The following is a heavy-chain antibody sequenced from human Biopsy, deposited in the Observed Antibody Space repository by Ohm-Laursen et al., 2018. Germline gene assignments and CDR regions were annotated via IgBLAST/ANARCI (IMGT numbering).Heavy chain of an antibody. CDR3: SRATNSTGWPYYYFYGMDV. Sequence: TLSLTCTVSGGSISSDYWSWIRQTPGKGLEWIGYIYYSGSTNYNPSLKSRVTISVDTSKNQFSLRLKSVTAADTAVYYWSRATNSTGWPYYYFYGMDVWGQGTTVTVSS. D-gene: IGHD2/OR15-2a*01. V-gene: IGHV4-59*01. CDR1: GGSISSDY. J-gene: IGHJ6*02. CDR2: IYYSGST.